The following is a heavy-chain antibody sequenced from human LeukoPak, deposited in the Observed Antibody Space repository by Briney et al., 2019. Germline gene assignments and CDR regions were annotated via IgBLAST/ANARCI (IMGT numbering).Heavy chain of an antibody. CDR3: AKDEYYYDSSGYYDAFDI. J-gene: IGHJ3*02. CDR2: ITGSGGST. Sequence: GGSLRLSCAASGFTFSNYWMHWVRQDPGKGLVWVSAITGSGGSTYYADSVKGRFTISRDNSKNTLYLQMNSLRAEDTAVYYCAKDEYYYDSSGYYDAFDIWGQGTMVTVSS. V-gene: IGHV3-23*01. CDR1: GFTFSNYW. D-gene: IGHD3-22*01.